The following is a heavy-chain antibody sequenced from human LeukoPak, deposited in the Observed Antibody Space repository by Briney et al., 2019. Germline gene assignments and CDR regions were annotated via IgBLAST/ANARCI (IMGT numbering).Heavy chain of an antibody. CDR3: ARSVYFDSSPVAFDI. CDR1: GGSISSGSYY. CDR2: IYTSGST. Sequence: PSETLSLTCTVSGGSISSGSYYWSWIRQPAGKGLEWIGRIYTSGSTNYNPSLKSRVTISVDTSKNQFSLKLSSVTAADTAVYYCARSVYFDSSPVAFDIWGQGTMVTVSA. J-gene: IGHJ3*02. D-gene: IGHD3-22*01. V-gene: IGHV4-61*02.